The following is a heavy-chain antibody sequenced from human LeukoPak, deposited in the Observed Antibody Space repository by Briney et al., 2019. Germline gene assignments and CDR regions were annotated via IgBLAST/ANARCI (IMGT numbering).Heavy chain of an antibody. D-gene: IGHD4-17*01. CDR3: AREGDYGDYDRSYYYYGMDV. CDR2: ISSSSSYI. J-gene: IGHJ6*02. Sequence: GGSLRLSCAASGFTFSSYAMSWVRQAPGKGLEWVSSISSSSSYIYYADSVKGRFTISRDNAKNSLYLQMNSLRAEDTAVYYCAREGDYGDYDRSYYYYGMDVWGQGTTVTVSS. CDR1: GFTFSSYA. V-gene: IGHV3-21*01.